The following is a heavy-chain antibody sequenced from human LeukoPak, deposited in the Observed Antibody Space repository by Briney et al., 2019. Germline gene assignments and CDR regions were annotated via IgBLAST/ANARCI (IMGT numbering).Heavy chain of an antibody. J-gene: IGHJ4*02. D-gene: IGHD3-10*01. Sequence: GGSLRLSCAASGFTFSSYSMNWVRQAPGKGLEWVSSISSSSSYIYYADSVKGRFTISRDNAENSLYLQMNSLRAEDTAVYYCAREDSYYYGSGSYPFDYWGQGTLVTVSS. V-gene: IGHV3-21*01. CDR2: ISSSSSYI. CDR1: GFTFSSYS. CDR3: AREDSYYYGSGSYPFDY.